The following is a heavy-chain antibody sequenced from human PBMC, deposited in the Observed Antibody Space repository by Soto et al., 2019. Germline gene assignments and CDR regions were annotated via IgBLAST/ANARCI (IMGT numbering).Heavy chain of an antibody. Sequence: SETLSLTCTVSGGSISSGGYYWSWIRQHPGKGLEWIGYIYYSGSTYYNPSLKSRVTISVDTSKNQFSLKLSSVTAADTAVYYCARAIVVLPTVPYYFDYWGQGTRVTVSS. V-gene: IGHV4-31*03. D-gene: IGHD2-2*01. J-gene: IGHJ4*02. CDR3: ARAIVVLPTVPYYFDY. CDR2: IYYSGST. CDR1: GGSISSGGYY.